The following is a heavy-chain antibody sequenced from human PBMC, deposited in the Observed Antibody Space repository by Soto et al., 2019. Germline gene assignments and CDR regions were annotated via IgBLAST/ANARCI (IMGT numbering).Heavy chain of an antibody. CDR1: GFTFSSYS. CDR3: ARESRSYGFYFDY. V-gene: IGHV3-21*01. CDR2: ISSSSSYI. Sequence: GGSLRLSCAASGFTFSSYSMNWVRQAPGKGLEWVSSISSSSSYIYYADSVKGRFTISRDNAKNSLYLQMNSLRAEDTAVYYCARESRSYGFYFDYWGQGTLVTVSS. D-gene: IGHD5-18*01. J-gene: IGHJ4*02.